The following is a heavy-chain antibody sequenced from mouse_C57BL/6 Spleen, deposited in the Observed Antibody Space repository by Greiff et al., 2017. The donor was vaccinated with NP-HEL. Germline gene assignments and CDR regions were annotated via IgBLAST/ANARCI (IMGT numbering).Heavy chain of an antibody. D-gene: IGHD2-4*01. CDR1: GYTFTSYW. CDR2: INPSNGGT. CDR3: ARSWYDYDVGYAMDY. J-gene: IGHJ4*01. Sequence: QVQLQQSGTELVKPGASVKLSCKASGYTFTSYWMHWVKQRPGQGLEWIGNINPSNGGTNYNEKFKSKATLTVDKSSSTAYMQLSSLTSEDSAVYYCARSWYDYDVGYAMDYWGQGTSVTVSS. V-gene: IGHV1-53*01.